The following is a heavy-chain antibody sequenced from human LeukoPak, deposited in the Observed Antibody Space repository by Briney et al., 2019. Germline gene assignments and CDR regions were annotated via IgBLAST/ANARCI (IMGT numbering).Heavy chain of an antibody. J-gene: IGHJ4*02. CDR2: ISSSSSYI. D-gene: IGHD1-7*01. CDR3: AKDGLELPDY. CDR1: GFTFSSYS. Sequence: PGGSLRLSCAASGFTFSSYSMNWVRQAPGKGLEWDSSISSSSSYIYYADSVKGRFTISRDNSKNTLYLQMNSLRAEDTAVYYCAKDGLELPDYWGQGTLVTVSS. V-gene: IGHV3-21*04.